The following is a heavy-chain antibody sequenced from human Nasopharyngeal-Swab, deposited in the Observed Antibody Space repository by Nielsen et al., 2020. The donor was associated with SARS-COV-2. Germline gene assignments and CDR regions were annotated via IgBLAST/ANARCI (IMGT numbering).Heavy chain of an antibody. D-gene: IGHD2-15*01. CDR3: ARLRGSAFYYYYLDV. J-gene: IGHJ6*03. CDR1: GYSFTTFW. Sequence: GESLKISCKGSGYSFTTFWITWVRQMPGKGLEWMGIIYPDDSDTRYSPSFKGKVTFSVDKSTSTAYLQWSSLKASDTAMYYCARLRGSAFYYYYLDVWGKGTTVTVSS. V-gene: IGHV5-51*01. CDR2: IYPDDSDT.